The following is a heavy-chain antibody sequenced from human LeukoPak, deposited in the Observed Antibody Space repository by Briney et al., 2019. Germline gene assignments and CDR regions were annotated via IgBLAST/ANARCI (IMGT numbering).Heavy chain of an antibody. V-gene: IGHV4-59*01. CDR1: GGSISTYY. D-gene: IGHD2-2*03. CDR2: IIYSGT. J-gene: IGHJ4*02. Sequence: SETLSLTCTVSGGSISTYYWSWIRQPPGRGLGWIGYIIYSGTNYNPSLKSRVTISVDTSKNQFSLKLSSMTAADTAVYYCARHGLGFNFVDWGQGTLVTVSS. CDR3: ARHGLGFNFVD.